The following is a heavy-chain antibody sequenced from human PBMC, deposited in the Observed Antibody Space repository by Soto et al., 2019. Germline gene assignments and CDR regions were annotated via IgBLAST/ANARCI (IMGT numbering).Heavy chain of an antibody. D-gene: IGHD1-26*01. CDR1: GFSLTTSGVG. V-gene: IGHV2-5*02. CDR3: AHPLAYTIYYTWGDFDY. J-gene: IGHJ4*02. Sequence: QITLQESGPTLVKPTQTLTLTCIFSGFSLTTSGVGVGWIRQPPGQALEWLALIYWDDDKRYSPSLKNRLTITKATSNHQAVLTLTNMDPVDTATYYCAHPLAYTIYYTWGDFDYWGQGTLVTVSS. CDR2: IYWDDDK.